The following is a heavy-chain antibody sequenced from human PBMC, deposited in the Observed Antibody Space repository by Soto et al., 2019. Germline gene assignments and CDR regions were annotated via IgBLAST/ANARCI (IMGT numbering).Heavy chain of an antibody. Sequence: GGSLRLSCAASGFTFSNAWMNWVRQAPGKGLEWVSAISGSGGSTYYADSVKGRFTISRDNSKNTLYLQMNSLRAEDTAVYYCAKGTITVAGIPEWYNWFDPWGQGTLVTVSS. J-gene: IGHJ5*02. CDR1: GFTFSNAW. V-gene: IGHV3-23*01. CDR3: AKGTITVAGIPEWYNWFDP. CDR2: ISGSGGST. D-gene: IGHD6-19*01.